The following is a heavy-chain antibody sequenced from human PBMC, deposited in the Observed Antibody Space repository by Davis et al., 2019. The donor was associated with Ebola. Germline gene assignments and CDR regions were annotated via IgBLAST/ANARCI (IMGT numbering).Heavy chain of an antibody. J-gene: IGHJ4*02. CDR3: ARGPTGYVPYYFDY. CDR2: MNPNSGNT. CDR1: GYIFTSYA. Sequence: AASVKVSCKASGYIFTSYAMHWVRQAPGQGLEWMGWMNPNSGNTGYAQKFQGRVTMTRNTSISTAYMELNSLRSEDTAVYYCARGPTGYVPYYFDYWGQGTLVTASS. V-gene: IGHV1-8*02. D-gene: IGHD3-9*01.